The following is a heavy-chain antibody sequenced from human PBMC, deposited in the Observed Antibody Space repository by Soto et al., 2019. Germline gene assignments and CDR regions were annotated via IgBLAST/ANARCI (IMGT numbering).Heavy chain of an antibody. CDR2: TDQDESEK. V-gene: IGHV3-7*01. CDR1: GFTFSTYW. J-gene: IGHJ4*02. CDR3: ARDRGYSTFDY. D-gene: IGHD4-4*01. Sequence: LRLSCAASGFTFSTYWMSWVRQAPGKGLEWVANTDQDESEKNFVDSVKGRFTISRDNAKNSLYLQMNSLRAEDTAVYYCARDRGYSTFDYWGQGALVTAPQ.